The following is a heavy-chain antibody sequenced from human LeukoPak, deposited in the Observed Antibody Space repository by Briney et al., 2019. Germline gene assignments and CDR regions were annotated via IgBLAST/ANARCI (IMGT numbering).Heavy chain of an antibody. CDR1: GGSISSGSYY. CDR3: ARTQYDFWSGTYYFDY. D-gene: IGHD3-3*01. V-gene: IGHV4-61*02. J-gene: IGHJ4*02. Sequence: SQTLSLTCTVAGGSISSGSYYWSWIRQPAGKGLEWIGRIYTSGSINYNSSLKSRVTISVDTSKNQFSLKLSSVTAADTAVYYCARTQYDFWSGTYYFDYWGQGTLVTVSS. CDR2: IYTSGSI.